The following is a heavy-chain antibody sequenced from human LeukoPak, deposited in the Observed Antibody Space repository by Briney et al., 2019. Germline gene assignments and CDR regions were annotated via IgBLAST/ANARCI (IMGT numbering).Heavy chain of an antibody. J-gene: IGHJ4*02. Sequence: ASVKVSCKASGYIFTNYGINWVRQAPGQGLEWMGWISAYNGNTKYTQKLQDRVTMTADTSTSTAYMELKTLRSDDTAVYFCARAGYSRFVDDLDYWGQGTLVTVSS. D-gene: IGHD1-26*01. CDR2: ISAYNGNT. V-gene: IGHV1-18*01. CDR3: ARAGYSRFVDDLDY. CDR1: GYIFTNYG.